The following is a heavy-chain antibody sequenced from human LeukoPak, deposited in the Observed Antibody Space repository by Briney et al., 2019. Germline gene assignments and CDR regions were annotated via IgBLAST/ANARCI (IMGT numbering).Heavy chain of an antibody. CDR3: ARDLYSSRTNDAFVI. V-gene: IGHV4-39*07. J-gene: IGHJ3*02. CDR2: IFYSGST. Sequence: SETLSLTCTVSGGSISSSNYYWGWIRQPPGKGLQWIGSIFYSGSTYYNPSLKSRVTMSVGTSKNQFSLKLRTVTAADTAVYYCARDLYSSRTNDAFVIWGQGTMVTVSS. CDR1: GGSISSSNYY. D-gene: IGHD6-13*01.